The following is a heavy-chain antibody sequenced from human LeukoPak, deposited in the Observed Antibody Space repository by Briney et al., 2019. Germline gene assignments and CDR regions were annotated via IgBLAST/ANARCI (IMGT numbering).Heavy chain of an antibody. CDR1: GFTFSSYA. V-gene: IGHV3-23*01. CDR2: ISDSGGST. J-gene: IGHJ5*02. CDR3: AKSVNDWFDP. Sequence: GGSLRPSCAASGFTFSSYALSWVRQAPGKGLEWVSTISDSGGSTQSADSVKGRFTISRDNSKNTLFLQMNSLRAEDTAVYYCAKSVNDWFDPWGQGTLVTVSS.